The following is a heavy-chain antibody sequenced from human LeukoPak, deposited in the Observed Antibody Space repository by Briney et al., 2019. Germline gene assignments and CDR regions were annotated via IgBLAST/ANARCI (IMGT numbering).Heavy chain of an antibody. CDR2: INHSGST. CDR3: AGRYNYAEDAFHI. CDR1: GGSISSYY. Sequence: SETLSLTCTVSGGSISSYYWSWIRQPPGKGLEWIGEINHSGSTNYNPSLKSRVTISVDTSKNQFSLKLTSVTAADTAVYYCAGRYNYAEDAFHIWGQGTMVAVSS. J-gene: IGHJ3*02. D-gene: IGHD5-18*01. V-gene: IGHV4-34*01.